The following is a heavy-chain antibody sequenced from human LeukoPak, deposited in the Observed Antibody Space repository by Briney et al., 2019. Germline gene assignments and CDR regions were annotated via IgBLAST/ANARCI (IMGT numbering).Heavy chain of an antibody. CDR2: IYHSGST. CDR1: GGSISSSNW. Sequence: SGTLSLTCAVSGGSISSSNWWSWVRQPPGKGLEWIGEIYHSGSTNYNPSLKSRVTISVDKSKNQFSLNLSSVTAADTAVCYCARDGLYATTGTTDAFDIWGQGTMVTVSS. V-gene: IGHV4-4*02. D-gene: IGHD1-1*01. J-gene: IGHJ3*02. CDR3: ARDGLYATTGTTDAFDI.